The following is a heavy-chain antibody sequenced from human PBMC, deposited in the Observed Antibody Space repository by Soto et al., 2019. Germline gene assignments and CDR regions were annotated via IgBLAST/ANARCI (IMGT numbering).Heavy chain of an antibody. CDR1: GFTFSDYY. V-gene: IGHV3-11*01. CDR3: ARDAEGMDV. Sequence: QLEESGGGLVKPEGSLRLSCAASGFTFSDYYMSWIRQAPGKGLEWVAYISSSGSIIKYGDSMKGRFTISRDNSKNTLDLQVNSLRVEDTGVYYWARDAEGMDVWGQGTTVIVSS. CDR2: ISSSGSII. J-gene: IGHJ6*02.